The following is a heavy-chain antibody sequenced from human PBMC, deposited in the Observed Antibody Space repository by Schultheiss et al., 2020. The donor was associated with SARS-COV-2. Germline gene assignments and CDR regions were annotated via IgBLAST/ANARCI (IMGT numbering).Heavy chain of an antibody. V-gene: IGHV3-21*01. Sequence: GGSLRLSCAASGFTFSSYSMNWVRQAPGKGLEWVSSISSSSSYIYYADSVKGRFTISRDNAKNTLYLQMNSLRAEDTAVYYCARDTYYDILTGHRAYYYYGMDVWGQGTTVTSP. J-gene: IGHJ6*02. CDR3: ARDTYYDILTGHRAYYYYGMDV. D-gene: IGHD3-9*01. CDR2: ISSSSSYI. CDR1: GFTFSSYS.